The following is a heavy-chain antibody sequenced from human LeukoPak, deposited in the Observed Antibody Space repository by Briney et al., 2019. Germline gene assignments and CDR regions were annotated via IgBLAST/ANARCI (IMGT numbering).Heavy chain of an antibody. D-gene: IGHD6-13*01. CDR3: ARLVAAAGKVWIDP. CDR2: ISSSSSYI. CDR1: GFTFSSYS. V-gene: IGHV3-21*01. Sequence: GGSLRLSCAASGFTFSSYSMNWVRQAPGKGLEWVSSISSSSSYIYYADSAKGRFTISRDNAKNSLYLQMNSLRAEDTAVYYCARLVAAAGKVWIDPWGQGTLVAVSS. J-gene: IGHJ5*02.